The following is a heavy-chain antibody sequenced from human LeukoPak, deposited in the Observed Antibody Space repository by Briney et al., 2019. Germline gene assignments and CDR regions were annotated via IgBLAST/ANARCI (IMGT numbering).Heavy chain of an antibody. CDR1: GFTFSSYA. CDR3: AKDLRYFDWYPFDY. CDR2: ISVSVGRT. Sequence: GGSLSLSCAASGFTFSSYAMSCVSQAPGKGMEWVSGISVSVGRTYYAGTVKGRFTISRDNPKNTLYLQMNSLRVEDTAVYYCAKDLRYFDWYPFDYWSQGTLVTVSS. J-gene: IGHJ4*02. V-gene: IGHV3-23*01. D-gene: IGHD3-9*01.